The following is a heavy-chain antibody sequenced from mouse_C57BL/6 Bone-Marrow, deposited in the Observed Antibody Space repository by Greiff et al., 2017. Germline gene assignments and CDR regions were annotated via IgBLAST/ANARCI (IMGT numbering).Heavy chain of an antibody. J-gene: IGHJ4*01. V-gene: IGHV1-64*01. Sequence: QVQLQQSGAELVKPGASVKLSCKASGYTFTNYWMHWVKQRPGQGLEWIGMMHPNGGSPDYNEKFKSEATLSVDKSSRTAYMELSSQTSEDSAVYYCARSYDYDCYTMDYWGQGTSVTVSS. D-gene: IGHD2-4*01. CDR2: MHPNGGSP. CDR1: GYTFTNYW. CDR3: ARSYDYDCYTMDY.